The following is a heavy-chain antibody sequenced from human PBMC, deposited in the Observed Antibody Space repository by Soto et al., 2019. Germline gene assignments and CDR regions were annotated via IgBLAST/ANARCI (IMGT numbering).Heavy chain of an antibody. Sequence: GGSLRLSCAASGFTFSSYDMHWVRQGTGKGLEWVSAIGTAGDTYYPGSVKGRFTISRENAKNSLYLQMNSLRAEDTAVYYCARALRGYSGYYSYYYYGMDVWGQGTTVTVSS. D-gene: IGHD5-12*01. J-gene: IGHJ6*02. CDR3: ARALRGYSGYYSYYYYGMDV. CDR2: IGTAGDT. V-gene: IGHV3-13*01. CDR1: GFTFSSYD.